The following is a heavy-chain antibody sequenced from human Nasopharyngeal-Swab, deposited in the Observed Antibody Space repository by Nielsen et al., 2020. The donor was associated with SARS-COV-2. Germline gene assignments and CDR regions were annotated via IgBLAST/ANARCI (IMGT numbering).Heavy chain of an antibody. V-gene: IGHV1-8*01. Sequence: WVRQAPGQGLEGMGWMNPNRGNTGYAQKFQGRVTMTRNTSINTAYMELSSLRSEDTAVYYCARSWDIVVVATIGGTNWLDPWGQGTLVTVSS. D-gene: IGHD2-21*02. J-gene: IGHJ5*02. CDR3: ARSWDIVVVATIGGTNWLDP. CDR2: MNPNRGNT.